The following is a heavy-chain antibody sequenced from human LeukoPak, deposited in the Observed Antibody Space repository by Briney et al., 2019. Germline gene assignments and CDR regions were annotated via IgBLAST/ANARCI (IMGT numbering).Heavy chain of an antibody. J-gene: IGHJ6*02. D-gene: IGHD4-17*01. V-gene: IGHV4-59*01. CDR3: AREDPQTTVPEGMDV. CDR1: GGSISYYY. CDR2: IYYSGTT. Sequence: SETLSLTCTVSGGSISYYYWSWIRQFPGKGLEWIGYIYYSGTTNYNPSLKSRVTISVDTSKNQFSLQLRSVTAADTAVYYCAREDPQTTVPEGMDVWGQGTTVTVSS.